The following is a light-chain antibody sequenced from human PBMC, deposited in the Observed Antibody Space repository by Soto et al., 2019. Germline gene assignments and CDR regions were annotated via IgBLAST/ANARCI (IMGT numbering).Light chain of an antibody. CDR3: QQYDAPVT. CDR2: GAT. V-gene: IGKV3-15*01. Sequence: EVVMTQSPATLSLSPGERATLSCRSSQSVGSKLAWYQQKTGQAPRLLIYGATTRATGVPARFSGGGSGTEITLSISSLQSEDSAVYCCQQYDAPVTFGQGTKLDIK. J-gene: IGKJ2*01. CDR1: QSVGSK.